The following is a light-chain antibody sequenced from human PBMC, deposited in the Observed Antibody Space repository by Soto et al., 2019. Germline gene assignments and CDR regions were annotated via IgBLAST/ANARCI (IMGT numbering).Light chain of an antibody. V-gene: IGLV1-40*01. CDR3: QSYDTSLSAWV. CDR2: GNT. Sequence: QSVLTQPPSVSGAPGQRVTISCSGSSSNIGRNYVSWYRQLPGTAPKLLISGNTNRPSGVPDRFSGSKSGSSASLTISGLQAEDEADYYCQSYDTSLSAWVFGGGTKLTVL. CDR1: SSNIGRNY. J-gene: IGLJ3*02.